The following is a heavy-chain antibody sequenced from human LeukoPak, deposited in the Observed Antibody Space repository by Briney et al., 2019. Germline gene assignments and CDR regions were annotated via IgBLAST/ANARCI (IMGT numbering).Heavy chain of an antibody. J-gene: IGHJ4*02. CDR3: ARPGESGYSYGYFDY. D-gene: IGHD5-18*01. CDR1: GFTFSSYA. CDR2: ISYDGSNK. Sequence: GGSLRLSCAASGFTFSSYAVHWVRQAPGKGLEWVAVISYDGSNKYYADSVKGRFTISRDNSKNTLYLQMNSLRAEDTAVYYCARPGESGYSYGYFDYWGQGTLVTVSS. V-gene: IGHV3-30*04.